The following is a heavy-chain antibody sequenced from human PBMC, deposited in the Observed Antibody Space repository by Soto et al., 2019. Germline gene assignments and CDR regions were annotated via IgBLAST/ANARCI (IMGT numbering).Heavy chain of an antibody. J-gene: IGHJ3*02. CDR1: GVSISSGKW. CDR2: IFHTGNT. Sequence: SETLSLTCTISGVSISSGKWWSWVRQPPGEGLEWIGEIFHTGNTDYKPSLKSRVSILVDKSKNQFSLNLDSVTAADTALYYCARVERGTATTVVDAFDIWGPGTMVTVSS. V-gene: IGHV4-4*02. CDR3: ARVERGTATTVVDAFDI. D-gene: IGHD1-1*01.